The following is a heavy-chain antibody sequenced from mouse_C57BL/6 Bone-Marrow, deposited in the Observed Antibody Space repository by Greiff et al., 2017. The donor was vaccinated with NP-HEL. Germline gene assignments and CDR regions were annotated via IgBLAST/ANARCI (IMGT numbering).Heavy chain of an antibody. D-gene: IGHD1-1*01. V-gene: IGHV14-4*01. CDR2: IDPENGDT. CDR1: GFNIKDDY. Sequence: VQLQQSGAELVRPGASVKLSCTASGFNIKDDYMHWVKQRPEQGLEWIGWIDPENGDTEYASKFQGNATITADTSSNTAYLQLSSLTSEDTAVYYGTTCLYYYDWGQGTLVTVSA. J-gene: IGHJ3*01. CDR3: TTCLYYYD.